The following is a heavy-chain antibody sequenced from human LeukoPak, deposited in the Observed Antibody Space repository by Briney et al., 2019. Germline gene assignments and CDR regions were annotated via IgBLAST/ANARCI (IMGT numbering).Heavy chain of an antibody. D-gene: IGHD3-22*01. CDR1: GFTFSNYW. CDR3: ARDRALYDRSGYYYTEDDY. CDR2: IKQDGSEK. Sequence: PGGSLRISCAASGFTFSNYWMSWVRQAPGKGLEWVANIKQDGSEKYYVDSVKGRFTISRDNAENSLYLQMNSLRAEDTAVYYCARDRALYDRSGYYYTEDDYWGQGTLVTVSS. V-gene: IGHV3-7*01. J-gene: IGHJ4*02.